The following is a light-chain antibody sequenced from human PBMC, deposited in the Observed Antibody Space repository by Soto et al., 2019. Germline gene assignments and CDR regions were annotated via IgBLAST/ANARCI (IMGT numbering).Light chain of an antibody. CDR3: QEYYSYPIT. CDR1: QGISSY. V-gene: IGKV1-8*01. Sequence: AIRLTQSPASFSTSTGDRVTITFRSSQGISSYLAWYQQKTGKAPKLLIYAESTLQSGVPSRFSGSGSGTDFTLTISCLQSEDFATYYCQEYYSYPITFGQGTRLEIK. CDR2: AES. J-gene: IGKJ5*01.